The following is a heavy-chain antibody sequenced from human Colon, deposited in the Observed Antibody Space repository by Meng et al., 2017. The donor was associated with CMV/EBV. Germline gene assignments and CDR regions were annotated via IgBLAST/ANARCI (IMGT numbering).Heavy chain of an antibody. J-gene: IGHJ4*01. CDR3: ARGLDFGTFFFY. Sequence: ASVKVSCKASGYTFSSYGISWVRQAPGQGLEWMGWISVYHGYTNYAQKFQGRVTMTTDTSTSTAYMELRSLRSDDTAVYFCARGLDFGTFFFYWGRGTLVTVSS. V-gene: IGHV1-18*01. D-gene: IGHD4-17*01. CDR2: ISVYHGYT. CDR1: GYTFSSYG.